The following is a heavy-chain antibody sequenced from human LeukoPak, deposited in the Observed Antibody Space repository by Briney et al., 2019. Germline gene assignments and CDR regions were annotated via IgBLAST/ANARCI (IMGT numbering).Heavy chain of an antibody. Sequence: GGSLRLSCAASGFTFSSYWMSWVRQAPGKGLEWVANIKQDGSEKYYVDPVKGRFTISRDNAKKSLYLQMNSLRGEDMAVYSCARDFFAFGGVIALLDYWGQGTLVTVSS. D-gene: IGHD3-16*02. CDR1: GFTFSSYW. CDR3: ARDFFAFGGVIALLDY. CDR2: IKQDGSEK. V-gene: IGHV3-7*01. J-gene: IGHJ4*02.